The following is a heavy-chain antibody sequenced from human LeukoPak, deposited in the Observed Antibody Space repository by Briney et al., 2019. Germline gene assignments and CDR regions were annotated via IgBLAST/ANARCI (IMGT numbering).Heavy chain of an antibody. CDR1: GFTFSNCW. V-gene: IGHV3-74*01. D-gene: IGHD1-1*01. Sequence: GGSLRLSCAASGFTFSNCWMHWVRQAPGKGLGWVSRIEGDGSRTRYADSVKGRFTISRDNSKNTLYLQMNSLRAEDTAVYYCAKDLSYNWNGEPSDYYYYYGMDVWGQGTTVTVSS. CDR2: IEGDGSRT. J-gene: IGHJ6*02. CDR3: AKDLSYNWNGEPSDYYYYYGMDV.